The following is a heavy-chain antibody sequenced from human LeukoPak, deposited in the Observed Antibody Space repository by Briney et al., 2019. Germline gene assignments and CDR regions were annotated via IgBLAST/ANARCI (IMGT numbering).Heavy chain of an antibody. CDR3: ARDGSYLSVGAFDI. V-gene: IGHV1-18*01. J-gene: IGHJ3*02. CDR2: ISAYNDNT. Sequence: ASVKVSCKASGYTFTSYGISWVRQAPGQGLEWMGWISAYNDNTNYAQKLQGRATMTTDTSTSTAYMELRSLRSDDTAVYYCARDGSYLSVGAFDIWGQGTMVTVSS. CDR1: GYTFTSYG. D-gene: IGHD1-26*01.